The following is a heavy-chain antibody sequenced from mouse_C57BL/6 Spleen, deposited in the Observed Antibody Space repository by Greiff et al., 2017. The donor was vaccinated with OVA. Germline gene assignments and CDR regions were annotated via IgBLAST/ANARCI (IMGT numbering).Heavy chain of an antibody. Sequence: VQLHQPGAELVKPGASVKLSCKASGYTFTSYWMHWVKQRPGPGLEWIGMIHPNGGSTNYNEKFKSKATLTVDKSSSTAYMQLSSLTSEDSAVYYCARTPYYCGSRDYAMDDWGQGTSVTVSS. V-gene: IGHV1-64*01. CDR1: GYTFTSYW. D-gene: IGHD1-1*01. J-gene: IGHJ4*01. CDR2: IHPNGGST. CDR3: ARTPYYCGSRDYAMDD.